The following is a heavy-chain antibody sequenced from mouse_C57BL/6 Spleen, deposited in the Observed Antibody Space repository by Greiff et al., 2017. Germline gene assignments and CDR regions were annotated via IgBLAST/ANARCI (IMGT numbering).Heavy chain of an antibody. V-gene: IGHV5-16*01. CDR1: GFTFSDYY. J-gene: IGHJ4*01. Sequence: DVKLVESEGGLVQPGSSMKLSCTASGFTFSDYYMAWVRQVPEKGLEWVANINYDGSSTYYLDSLKSRFLISRDNAKNILYLQMSSLKSEDTATYYCARVYDYDYYAMDYWGQGTSVTVSS. CDR2: INYDGSST. D-gene: IGHD2-4*01. CDR3: ARVYDYDYYAMDY.